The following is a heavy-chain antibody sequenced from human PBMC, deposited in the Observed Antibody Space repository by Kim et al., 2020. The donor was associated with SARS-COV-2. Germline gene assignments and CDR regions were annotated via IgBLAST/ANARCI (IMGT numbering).Heavy chain of an antibody. D-gene: IGHD3-3*01. J-gene: IGHJ4*02. CDR2: ISGSGGST. Sequence: GGSLRLSCAASGFTFSSYAMSWVRQAPGKGLEWVSAISGSGGSTYYADSVKGRFTISRDNSKNTLYLQMNSLRAEDTAVYYCANCDYDFWSGYYTAALDYWGQGTLVTVSS. CDR3: ANCDYDFWSGYYTAALDY. V-gene: IGHV3-23*01. CDR1: GFTFSSYA.